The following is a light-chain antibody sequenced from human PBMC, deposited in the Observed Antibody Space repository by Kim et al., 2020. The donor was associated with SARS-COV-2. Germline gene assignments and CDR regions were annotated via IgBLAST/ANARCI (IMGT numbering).Light chain of an antibody. V-gene: IGKV1-39*01. CDR3: QQNYSPLSS. Sequence: GDRATIPCRASRGISTNLHWFQQKQGKPPQLLFHPASNLPYGVPSMFSSSVSETDFTLTISSLQPEFFATYYRQQNYSPLSSFGQGTKLEI. CDR2: PAS. J-gene: IGKJ2*03. CDR1: RGISTN.